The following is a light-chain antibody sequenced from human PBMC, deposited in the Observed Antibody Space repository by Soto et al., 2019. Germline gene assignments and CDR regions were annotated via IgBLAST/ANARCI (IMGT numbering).Light chain of an antibody. J-gene: IGLJ1*01. CDR2: EVT. Sequence: LTQPPSASGSPGQSVTISCTGTSSDVGKYDYVSWFQHHPGKVPKLIIYEVTNRPSGVSNRFSGSKSGNTASLTISGLQAEDEADYYCSSYTTSSTRVFGPGNKVTVL. CDR1: SSDVGKYDY. V-gene: IGLV2-14*01. CDR3: SSYTTSSTRV.